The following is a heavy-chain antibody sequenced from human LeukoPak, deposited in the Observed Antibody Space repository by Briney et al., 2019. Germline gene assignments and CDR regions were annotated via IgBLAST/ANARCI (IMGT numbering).Heavy chain of an antibody. CDR3: ARVSRVTPGVDY. J-gene: IGHJ4*02. CDR1: GGSISSGNCY. Sequence: PSQTLSLTCTVSGGSISSGNCYWSWIRQPTGKGLEWIGYIYCSGTTYYNPSLKSRVTISVATSKNQFSLKLSSVTAADTAVYYCARVSRVTPGVDYWGQGALVTVSS. V-gene: IGHV4-30-4*01. CDR2: IYCSGTT. D-gene: IGHD2-21*02.